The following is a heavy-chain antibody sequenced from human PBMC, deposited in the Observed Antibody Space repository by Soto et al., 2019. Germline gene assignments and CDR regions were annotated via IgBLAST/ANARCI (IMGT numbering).Heavy chain of an antibody. V-gene: IGHV4-61*01. J-gene: IGHJ6*02. Sequence: SETLSLTCTVSGGSVSSGSHQWSWIRQSPXKGLEWIGYIYYTGSTNYNPSLKSRGTISVDTSKNQFSLKLTSVTAADTALYFCARLQFYDFWSGPVTMDVWGQGTTVTVSS. CDR3: ARLQFYDFWSGPVTMDV. CDR2: IYYTGST. CDR1: GGSVSSGSHQ. D-gene: IGHD3-3*01.